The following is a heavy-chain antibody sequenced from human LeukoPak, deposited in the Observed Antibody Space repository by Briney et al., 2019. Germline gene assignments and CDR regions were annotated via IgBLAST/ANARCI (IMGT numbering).Heavy chain of an antibody. CDR1: GYTFTSYG. J-gene: IGHJ4*02. V-gene: IGHV1-18*01. D-gene: IGHD3-22*01. CDR3: ARMDDSSGYYPHYFDY. CDR2: ISAYNGNT. Sequence: GASVKVSCKASGYTFTSYGISWVRQAPGQGLEWMGWISAYNGNTNYAQKLQGRVTMTTDTSTSTAYMELRSLRSDDTAVYYCARMDDSSGYYPHYFDYWGQGTLVTVSS.